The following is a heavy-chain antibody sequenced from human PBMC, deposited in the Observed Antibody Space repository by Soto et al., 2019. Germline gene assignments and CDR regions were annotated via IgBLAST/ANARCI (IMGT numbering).Heavy chain of an antibody. Sequence: GGSLRLSCAASGFTFSSYGMHWVRQAPGKGLEWVAVISYDGSNKYYADSVKGRFTISRDNSKNTLYLQMNSLRAEDTAVYYCAKDQGRGGYSYGYFSPYFDYWGQGTLVTVSS. CDR3: AKDQGRGGYSYGYFSPYFDY. J-gene: IGHJ4*02. V-gene: IGHV3-30*18. D-gene: IGHD5-18*01. CDR1: GFTFSSYG. CDR2: ISYDGSNK.